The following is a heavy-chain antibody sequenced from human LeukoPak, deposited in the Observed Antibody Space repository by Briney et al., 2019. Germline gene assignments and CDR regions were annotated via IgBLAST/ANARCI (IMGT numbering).Heavy chain of an antibody. J-gene: IGHJ4*02. CDR1: GFTVSFNY. Sequence: GGSLRLSCAASGFTVSFNYMNWVRQAPGEGLEWVSLIDTCGTTYYADSAEARFTFSRDSSKNTLFLQMTNLRADDTAVYYCARHNRGGYDFFDFWGQGTLVTVAS. D-gene: IGHD5-12*01. CDR2: IDTCGTT. V-gene: IGHV3-53*01. CDR3: ARHNRGGYDFFDF.